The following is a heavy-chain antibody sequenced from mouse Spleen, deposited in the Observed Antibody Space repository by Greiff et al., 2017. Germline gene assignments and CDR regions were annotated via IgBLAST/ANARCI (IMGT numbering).Heavy chain of an antibody. CDR2: ISSGGGNT. D-gene: IGHD1-1*01. CDR1: GFTFSSYA. Sequence: EVKVVESGGGLVKLGGSLKLSCAASGFTFSSYAMSWVRQTPEKRLEWVATISSGGGNTYYPDSVKGRFTISRDNAKNTLYLQMSSLKSEDTAMYYCARYYYGSSKFDYWGQGTTLTVSS. V-gene: IGHV5-9*04. J-gene: IGHJ2*01. CDR3: ARYYYGSSKFDY.